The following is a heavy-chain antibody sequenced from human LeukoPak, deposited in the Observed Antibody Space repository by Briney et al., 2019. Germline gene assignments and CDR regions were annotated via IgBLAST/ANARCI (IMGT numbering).Heavy chain of an antibody. CDR1: GGSINSYY. D-gene: IGHD3-10*01. V-gene: IGHV4-59*01. Sequence: SETLSLTCTVSGGSINSYYWSWIRQPPGKGLEWIGFIYYSGSTNYNPSLKSRVIMSVDTSKNHFSLKVSSVTAADTAVYYCARRPLGANWYFDLWGRGTLVTVSS. CDR3: ARRPLGANWYFDL. CDR2: IYYSGST. J-gene: IGHJ2*01.